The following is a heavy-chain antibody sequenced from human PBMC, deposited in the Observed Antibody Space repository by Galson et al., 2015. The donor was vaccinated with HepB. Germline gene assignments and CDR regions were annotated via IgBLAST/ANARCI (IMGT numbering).Heavy chain of an antibody. CDR3: ARGLSGSYYELLPPWWFDP. J-gene: IGHJ5*02. CDR1: GFTFRSYW. D-gene: IGHD1-26*01. Sequence: CAASGFTFRSYWMSWVRQAPGKGLEWVANIKQDGSEKYYVDSVKGRFTISRDNAKNSLYLQMNSLRAEDTAVYYCARGLSGSYYELLPPWWFDPWGQGTLVTVSS. V-gene: IGHV3-7*03. CDR2: IKQDGSEK.